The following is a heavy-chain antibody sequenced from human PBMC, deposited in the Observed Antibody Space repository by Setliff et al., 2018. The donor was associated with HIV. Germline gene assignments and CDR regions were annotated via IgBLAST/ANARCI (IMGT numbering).Heavy chain of an antibody. V-gene: IGHV4-34*01. CDR2: ISHREST. Sequence: KTSETLSLTCAVYGGFFSGDYWTWIRQPPGKGLEWIGEISHRESTNYNPSLKSRVTISADPSKNQFSLKLSSVTAADTAVYYCARGGGQGTLVTVSS. CDR1: GGFFSGDY. J-gene: IGHJ1*01. CDR3: ARG.